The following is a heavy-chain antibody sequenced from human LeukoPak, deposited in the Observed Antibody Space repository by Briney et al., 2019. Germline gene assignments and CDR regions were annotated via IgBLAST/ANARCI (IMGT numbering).Heavy chain of an antibody. CDR2: ISSSSDFI. CDR1: GLIFSSSW. V-gene: IGHV3-21*06. CDR3: ARDYYYGLDV. Sequence: GGSLRLSCAASGLIFSSSWMHWVRQAPGKGLEWVSFISSSSDFIYYADSVKGRFTISRDNAKNSLYLQMNSLRAEDTDVYYCARDYYYGLDVWGQGTTVTVSS. J-gene: IGHJ6*02.